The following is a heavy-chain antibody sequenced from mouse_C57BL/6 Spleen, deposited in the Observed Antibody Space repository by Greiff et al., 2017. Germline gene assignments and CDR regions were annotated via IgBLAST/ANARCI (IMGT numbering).Heavy chain of an antibody. V-gene: IGHV5-17*01. CDR2: ISSGSSTI. CDR1: GFPFSDYG. Sequence: EVMLVESGGGLVKPGGSLKLSCAASGFPFSDYGMHWVRQAPEKGLEWVAYISSGSSTIYYADTVKGRFTISRDNAKNTLFLQMTRLRSEDTAMYYCARHRYYFDYWGQGTTLTVSS. D-gene: IGHD3-1*01. CDR3: ARHRYYFDY. J-gene: IGHJ2*01.